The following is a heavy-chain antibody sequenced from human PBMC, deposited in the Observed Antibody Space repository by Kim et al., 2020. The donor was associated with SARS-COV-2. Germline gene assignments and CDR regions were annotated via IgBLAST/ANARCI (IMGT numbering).Heavy chain of an antibody. CDR3: AKVRITMIGGIGAFDI. D-gene: IGHD3-22*01. J-gene: IGHJ3*02. V-gene: IGHV3-30*02. Sequence: SVKGRFTISRDNSKNTLYLQMNSLRAEDTAVYYCAKVRITMIGGIGAFDIWGQGTMVTVSS.